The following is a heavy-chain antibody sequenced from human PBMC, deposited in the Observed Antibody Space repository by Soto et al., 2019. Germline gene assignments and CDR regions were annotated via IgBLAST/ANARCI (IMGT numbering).Heavy chain of an antibody. Sequence: SETLSLTCAVSGDSIGGSSWWSWVRQPPGKGLEWIGEIYHGGNTNYNPSLKSRVTLLVDTSKNQFSLKLNSVTAADTAVYYCARSQDYSNYYYYYMDVWGKGTTVTVSS. V-gene: IGHV4-4*02. D-gene: IGHD4-4*01. CDR3: ARSQDYSNYYYYYMDV. J-gene: IGHJ6*03. CDR1: GDSIGGSSW. CDR2: IYHGGNT.